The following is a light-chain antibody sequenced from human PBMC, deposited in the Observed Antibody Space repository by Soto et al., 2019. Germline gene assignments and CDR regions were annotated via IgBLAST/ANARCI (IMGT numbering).Light chain of an antibody. J-gene: IGKJ5*01. CDR3: QQGRSWPPIT. V-gene: IGKV3-11*01. Sequence: EIVLTQSPATLCLSPGERATLSCRASQSVSNSLACYQQKHGQAPRLLIYDASSMATGIPARFSGSGSGTDFTLTISNLEPEDFAVYYCQQGRSWPPITFGQGTRLEIK. CDR1: QSVSNS. CDR2: DAS.